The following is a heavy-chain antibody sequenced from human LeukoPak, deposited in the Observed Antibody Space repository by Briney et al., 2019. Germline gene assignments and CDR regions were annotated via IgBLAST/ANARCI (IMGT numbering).Heavy chain of an antibody. J-gene: IGHJ5*02. Sequence: SETLSLTCTVSGGSISSGGYYWSWIRQHPGKGQEWIGYIYYSGSTNYNPSLKSRVTISVDTSKNQFSLKLSSVTAADTAVYYCARARDRLRYWFDPWGQGTLVTVSS. CDR1: GGSISSGGYY. CDR2: IYYSGST. CDR3: ARARDRLRYWFDP. D-gene: IGHD4-17*01. V-gene: IGHV4-61*08.